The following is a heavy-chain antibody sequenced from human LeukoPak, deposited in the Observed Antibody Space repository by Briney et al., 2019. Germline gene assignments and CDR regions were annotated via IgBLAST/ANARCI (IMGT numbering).Heavy chain of an antibody. D-gene: IGHD1-1*01. CDR1: GYTFSSYG. J-gene: IGHJ4*02. Sequence: GASVKVSCKASGYTFSSYGMHWVRQAPGQRLEWMGMINAGNADTNYPQKFQGRVTITRDTSASTAYMELGSLGSEDTAVYYCARELWNGEFDYWGQGTLVTVSS. CDR2: INAGNADT. V-gene: IGHV1-3*01. CDR3: ARELWNGEFDY.